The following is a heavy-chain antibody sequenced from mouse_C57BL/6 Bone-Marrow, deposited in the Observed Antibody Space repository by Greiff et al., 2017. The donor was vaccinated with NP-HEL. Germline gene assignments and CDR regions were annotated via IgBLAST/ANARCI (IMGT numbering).Heavy chain of an antibody. V-gene: IGHV10-1*01. CDR2: IRSKSNNYAT. CDR1: GFSFNTYA. CDR3: VRQDRGDFDY. J-gene: IGHJ2*01. Sequence: EVKVVESGGGLVQPKGSLKLSCAASGFSFNTYAMNWVRQAPGKGLEWVARIRSKSNNYATYYADSVKDRFTISRDDSESMLYLQMNNLKTEDTAMYYCVRQDRGDFDYWGQGTTLTVSS.